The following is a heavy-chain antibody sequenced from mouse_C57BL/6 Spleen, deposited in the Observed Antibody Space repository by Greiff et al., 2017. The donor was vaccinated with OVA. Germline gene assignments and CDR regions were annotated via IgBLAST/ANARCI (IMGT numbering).Heavy chain of an antibody. V-gene: IGHV1-81*01. Sequence: VQVVESGAELARPGASVKLSCKASGYTFTSYGISWVKQRTGQGLEWIGEIYPRSGNTYYNEKFKGKATLTADKSSSTAYMELRSLTSEDSAVYFCARHPVTTVVEGYFDVWGTGTTVTVSS. CDR2: IYPRSGNT. J-gene: IGHJ1*03. CDR1: GYTFTSYG. CDR3: ARHPVTTVVEGYFDV. D-gene: IGHD1-1*01.